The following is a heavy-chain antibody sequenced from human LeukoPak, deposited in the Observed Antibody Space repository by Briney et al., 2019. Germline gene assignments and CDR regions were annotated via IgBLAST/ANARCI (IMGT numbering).Heavy chain of an antibody. J-gene: IGHJ5*02. CDR2: IRSKANSYAT. Sequence: PGGPLKLSCAASGFTFSGSAMHWVRQASGKGLEWVGRIRSKANSYATAYAASVKGRFTISRDDSKNTVYLQMNSLKTEDTAVYYCTSYGGSGPWGQGTLVTVSS. V-gene: IGHV3-73*01. CDR3: TSYGGSGP. CDR1: GFTFSGSA. D-gene: IGHD4-23*01.